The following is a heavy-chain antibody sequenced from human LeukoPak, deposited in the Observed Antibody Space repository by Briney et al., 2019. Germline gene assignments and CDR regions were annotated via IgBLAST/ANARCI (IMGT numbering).Heavy chain of an antibody. D-gene: IGHD6-13*01. V-gene: IGHV3-7*01. CDR3: ATRSSHTSSWYVYLFWDY. CDR2: INQDGSQK. Sequence: GGSLSLSCAASGFTFSSYWMTWVRQAPGKGLEWVANINQDGSQKNYLDSVKGRFTISRDNAKDSLYPQMNSLRAEDTAVYYCATRSSHTSSWYVYLFWDYWGQGALVTVSS. J-gene: IGHJ4*02. CDR1: GFTFSSYW.